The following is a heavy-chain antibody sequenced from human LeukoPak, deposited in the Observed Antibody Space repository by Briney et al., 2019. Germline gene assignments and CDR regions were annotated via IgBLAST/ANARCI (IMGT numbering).Heavy chain of an antibody. CDR2: MIPIFGTA. Sequence: SVKVSCKASGGTFSSYAISWVRQAPGQGLEWMGGMIPIFGTANYAQKFQGRVTITADESTSTAYMELSSLRSEDTAVYYCVVMIVVVPAAIFRGSFDIWGQGTMVTVSS. V-gene: IGHV1-69*13. CDR1: GGTFSSYA. D-gene: IGHD2-2*01. J-gene: IGHJ3*02. CDR3: VVMIVVVPAAIFRGSFDI.